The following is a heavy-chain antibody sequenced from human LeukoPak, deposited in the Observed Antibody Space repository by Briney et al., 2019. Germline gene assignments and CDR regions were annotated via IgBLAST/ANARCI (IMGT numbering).Heavy chain of an antibody. CDR3: ARGDCSGGSCYSNFDY. Sequence: SETLSLTCTVSGGSISSYYWSWIRQPPGKGLEWIGYIYYSGSTNYNPSLKSRVTISVDTSKNQFSLKLSSVTAADTAVYYCARGDCSGGSCYSNFDYWGQGTLVTVSS. CDR2: IYYSGST. J-gene: IGHJ4*02. CDR1: GGSISSYY. D-gene: IGHD2-15*01. V-gene: IGHV4-59*01.